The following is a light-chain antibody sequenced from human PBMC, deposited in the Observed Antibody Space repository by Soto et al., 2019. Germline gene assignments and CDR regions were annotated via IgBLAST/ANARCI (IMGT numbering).Light chain of an antibody. CDR3: QQYNNWPPET. CDR2: DVS. Sequence: EIVLTQSPGTLSLSPGERATLSCRASQSLSGRYLAWYQQKLGQAPRLLIYDVSSRASGIPDRFSGSGSGTDFTLSISRLEPEDFAVYYCQQYNNWPPETFGQGTKVDIK. CDR1: QSLSGRY. V-gene: IGKV3-20*01. J-gene: IGKJ1*01.